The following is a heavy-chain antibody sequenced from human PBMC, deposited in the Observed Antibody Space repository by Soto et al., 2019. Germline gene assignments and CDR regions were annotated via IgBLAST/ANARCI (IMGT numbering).Heavy chain of an antibody. CDR2: INPSGGHT. D-gene: IGHD2-21*02. CDR3: ARGGHVVVVTAAFDY. Sequence: ASVKVSCKASGYTFTSYYIHWVRQAPGQGLEWMGTINPSGGHTTYAQKFLGRVTMTRDTSTSTLYMELTSLRSEDTAVYYCARGGHVVVVTAAFDYWGQGTLVTVS. CDR1: GYTFTSYY. V-gene: IGHV1-46*01. J-gene: IGHJ4*02.